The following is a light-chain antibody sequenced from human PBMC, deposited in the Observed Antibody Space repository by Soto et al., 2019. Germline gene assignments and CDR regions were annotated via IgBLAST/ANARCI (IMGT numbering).Light chain of an antibody. CDR3: AAWDDSLNGVV. V-gene: IGLV1-44*01. Sequence: SVLTQPPSASGTPGQTIGISCSGGSSNIGSHTVNWYQQLPGTAPRLLIYSNTQRPSGVPDRFSGSKSGTSASLAISGLQSEYEGDYFCAAWDDSLNGVVFGGGTKLTVL. CDR2: SNT. CDR1: SSNIGSHT. J-gene: IGLJ2*01.